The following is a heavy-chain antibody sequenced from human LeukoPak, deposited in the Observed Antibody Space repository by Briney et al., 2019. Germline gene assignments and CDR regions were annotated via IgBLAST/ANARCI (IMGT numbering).Heavy chain of an antibody. CDR3: AREREIAAAGDGFDS. Sequence: PGGSLRLSCAASGFTFSDYSMNWVRQAPGKGLEWVSYISSSSTTIFYADSVKGRFTISRDNAKNSLFLQMNGLRDEDTALYYCAREREIAAAGDGFDSWGQGTLVTVSS. CDR2: ISSSSTTI. V-gene: IGHV3-48*02. CDR1: GFTFSDYS. D-gene: IGHD3-10*01. J-gene: IGHJ4*02.